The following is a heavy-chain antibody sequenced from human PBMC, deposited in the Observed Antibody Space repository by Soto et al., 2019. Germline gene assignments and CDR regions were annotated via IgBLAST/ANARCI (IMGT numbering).Heavy chain of an antibody. Sequence: GGSLRLSCAASGFMFSTYAMTWVRQAPGKGLEWVSIISSSGDATYYVDSVKGRFTISRDNSRNTLNLQMNSLRAEDTAVYYCAKNGDFWSWGMDVWGQGTTVTVSS. D-gene: IGHD3-3*01. V-gene: IGHV3-23*01. CDR1: GFMFSTYA. CDR2: ISSSGDAT. J-gene: IGHJ6*02. CDR3: AKNGDFWSWGMDV.